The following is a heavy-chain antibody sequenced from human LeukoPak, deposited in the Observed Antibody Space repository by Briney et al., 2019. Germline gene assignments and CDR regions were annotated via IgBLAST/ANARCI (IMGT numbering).Heavy chain of an antibody. Sequence: PSETLSLTCTVPGDSISNYYWSWIRQSAGKGLEWLGRVHVSGSSNFNPSLKSRVFISIDNSKNQFSLELASVTAADTAVYYCARDQSSDDSTGYYGYYHGWFDPWGQGTLVTVSS. V-gene: IGHV4-4*07. J-gene: IGHJ5*02. CDR3: ARDQSSDDSTGYYGYYHGWFDP. CDR1: GDSISNYY. CDR2: VHVSGSS. D-gene: IGHD3-22*01.